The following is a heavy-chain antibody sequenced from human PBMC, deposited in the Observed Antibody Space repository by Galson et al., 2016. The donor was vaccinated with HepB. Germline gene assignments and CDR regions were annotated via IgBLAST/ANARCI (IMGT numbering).Heavy chain of an antibody. J-gene: IGHJ4*02. CDR1: GGTLDSSV. CDR2: IIPGIDTA. V-gene: IGHV1-69*06. CDR3: ARSDWQQLMTTRFDY. D-gene: IGHD6-13*01. Sequence: SVKVSCKAFGGTLDSSVISWVRQAPGQGLEWMGGIIPGIDTANYAQKFQGRVTITADRSTSTVYMELSSLRSEDTAVYYCARSDWQQLMTTRFDYRGQGTLVTVSS.